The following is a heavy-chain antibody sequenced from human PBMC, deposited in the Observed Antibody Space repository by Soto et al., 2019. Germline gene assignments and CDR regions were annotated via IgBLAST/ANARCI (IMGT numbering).Heavy chain of an antibody. D-gene: IGHD6-19*01. V-gene: IGHV3-48*01. CDR1: GFTFSTYG. CDR2: ISSSSNI. Sequence: GGSLRLSWAASGFTFSTYGVNWVRQAPGKGLEWISYISSSSNIFYADSVKGRFTISRDNAKNSLYLQMNSLRAEDTAVYYCARDPYTSGWYGSSFDYWGQGTLVTVSS. CDR3: ARDPYTSGWYGSSFDY. J-gene: IGHJ4*02.